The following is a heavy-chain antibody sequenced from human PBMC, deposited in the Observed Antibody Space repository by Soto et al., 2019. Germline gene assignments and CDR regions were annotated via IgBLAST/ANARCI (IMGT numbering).Heavy chain of an antibody. D-gene: IGHD3-10*01. V-gene: IGHV3-49*03. CDR3: TRGLELLWFGDFNWFDP. CDR2: IRSKAYGGTT. J-gene: IGHJ5*02. CDR1: GFTFGDYA. Sequence: GGSLRLSCTASGFTFGDYAMSWFRQAPGKGLEWVGFIRSKAYGGTTEYAASVKGRFTISRDDSKSIAYLQMNSLKTEDTAVYYCTRGLELLWFGDFNWFDPWGQGTLVTVSS.